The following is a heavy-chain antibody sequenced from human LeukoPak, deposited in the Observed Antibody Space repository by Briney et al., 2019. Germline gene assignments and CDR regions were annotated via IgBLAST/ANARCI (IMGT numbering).Heavy chain of an antibody. J-gene: IGHJ4*02. V-gene: IGHV3-23*01. CDR3: AKETSSGNFVTIDC. Sequence: PGGSLRLSCAASGFTFSSYVMSWVRKAPGKGLEWVSAITGAGGGTNYADSVKGRFTISRDNSKNTLYLQMDSLRAEDTAVYYCAKETSSGNFVTIDCWGQGTLVTVSS. D-gene: IGHD1-26*01. CDR2: ITGAGGGT. CDR1: GFTFSSYV.